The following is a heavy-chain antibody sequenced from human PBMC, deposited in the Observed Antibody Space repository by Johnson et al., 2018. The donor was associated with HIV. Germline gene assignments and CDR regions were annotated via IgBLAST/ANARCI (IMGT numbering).Heavy chain of an antibody. CDR2: VSWNSGSI. V-gene: IGHV3-9*01. D-gene: IGHD1-7*01. Sequence: VQLVESGGDVVQPGGSLRLSCAASGFTFSSFGMHWVRQVPGKGLEWVSGVSWNSGSIAYADSVKGRFTISRDNAKNSLYLQMNSLRAEDTAVYYCARDRIPYNWNYEGDAFDIWGQGTMVTVSS. J-gene: IGHJ3*02. CDR1: GFTFSSFG. CDR3: ARDRIPYNWNYEGDAFDI.